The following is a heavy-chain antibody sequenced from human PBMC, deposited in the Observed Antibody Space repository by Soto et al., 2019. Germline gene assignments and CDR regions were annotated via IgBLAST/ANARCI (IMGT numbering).Heavy chain of an antibody. V-gene: IGHV3-23*01. CDR3: ASLSSTWQVGFDY. D-gene: IGHD3-3*02. J-gene: IGHJ4*02. CDR1: GFTFSSYT. CDR2: ISGSGGST. Sequence: DVHLLESGGGLVQPGGSLRLSCAASGFTFSSYTMSWVRQAPGKGLEWVSGISGSGGSTFYADSVKGRFTISRDNSKSTLYLQMNSLRAEDTAVYYCASLSSTWQVGFDYWGQGTLVTVSS.